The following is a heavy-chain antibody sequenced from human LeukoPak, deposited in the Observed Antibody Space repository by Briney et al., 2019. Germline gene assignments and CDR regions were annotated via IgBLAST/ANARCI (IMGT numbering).Heavy chain of an antibody. CDR1: GFTVSSNY. Sequence: GGSLRLSCAASGFTVSSNYMSWVRQAPGKGLEWVSVIYSSGSTYYADSVKGRFTISRDNSKNTLYLQMNSLRAEDTAVYYCAKDRSGSYFFYFDYWGQGTLVTVSS. CDR3: AKDRSGSYFFYFDY. CDR2: IYSSGST. D-gene: IGHD1-26*01. J-gene: IGHJ4*02. V-gene: IGHV3-53*01.